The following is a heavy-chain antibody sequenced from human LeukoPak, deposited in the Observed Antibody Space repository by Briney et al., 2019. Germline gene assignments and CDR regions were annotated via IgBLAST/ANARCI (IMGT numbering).Heavy chain of an antibody. CDR2: INDSGRT. CDR3: ARRLWDTSRWYFDY. J-gene: IGHJ4*02. CDR1: GGSFSGYY. V-gene: IGHV4-34*01. Sequence: SETLSLTCAVYGGSFSGYYWSWVRQPPGKGLEWIGEINDSGRTNYNPSLKSRVTISVDTSKNQFSLKLSSVTAADTAVYYCARRLWDTSRWYFDYWGQGRLVAVSS. D-gene: IGHD6-19*01.